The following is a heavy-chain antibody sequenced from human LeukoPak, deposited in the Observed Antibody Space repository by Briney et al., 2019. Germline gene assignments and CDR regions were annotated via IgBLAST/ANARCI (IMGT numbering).Heavy chain of an antibody. V-gene: IGHV1-18*01. CDR3: ARDYSSSSPWDY. Sequence: ASVKVSCKASGYTFTSYGISWVRQAPGQGLEWMGWISAYNGNTNYAQRLQGRVTMTRDTSTSTVYMELSSLRSEDTAVYYCARDYSSSSPWDYWGQGTLVTVST. CDR1: GYTFTSYG. CDR2: ISAYNGNT. J-gene: IGHJ4*02. D-gene: IGHD6-13*01.